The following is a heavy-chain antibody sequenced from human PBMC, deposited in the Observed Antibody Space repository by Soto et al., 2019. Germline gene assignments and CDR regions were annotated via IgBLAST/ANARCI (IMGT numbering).Heavy chain of an antibody. Sequence: SETLSLTCTVSGGSMNSHDYYWSWNRQPPGKGLEWIGYIHNSGSTYYNPSLKSRLTISSDMSKNQFSLRLNSVTAADTALYFCARGEVRGPFDIWGQGTKVTVSS. CDR2: IHNSGST. D-gene: IGHD3-10*01. V-gene: IGHV4-30-4*01. J-gene: IGHJ3*02. CDR1: GGSMNSHDYY. CDR3: ARGEVRGPFDI.